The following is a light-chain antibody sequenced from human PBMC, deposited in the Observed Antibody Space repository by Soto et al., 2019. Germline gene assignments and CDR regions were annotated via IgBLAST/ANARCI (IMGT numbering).Light chain of an antibody. CDR2: EAS. V-gene: IGKV1-5*01. CDR3: QQYKSYSRT. CDR1: QSISSG. Sequence: DIQMTQSPSTLSASVGDRLTITCRASQSISSGLAWYQQKPGKAPKLLIYEASSLETGVPSRFSGSGSGTDFTLTISSLEPDDFATYYCQQYKSYSRTFGQGTKLEIK. J-gene: IGKJ2*01.